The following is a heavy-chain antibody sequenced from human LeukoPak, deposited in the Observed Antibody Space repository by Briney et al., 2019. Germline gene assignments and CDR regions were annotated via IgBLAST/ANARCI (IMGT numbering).Heavy chain of an antibody. D-gene: IGHD4-17*01. J-gene: IGHJ4*02. CDR1: GFTFSSYW. V-gene: IGHV3-74*01. CDR2: INSDGSST. CDR3: ATSGDYGDWYYFDY. Sequence: GGSLRLSCAASGFTFSSYWMHWVRQAPGKGLVWVSRINSDGSSTSYADSVKGRFTISRDNAKNTLYLQMNSLRAEDTAVYYCATSGDYGDWYYFDYWGQGTLVTVSS.